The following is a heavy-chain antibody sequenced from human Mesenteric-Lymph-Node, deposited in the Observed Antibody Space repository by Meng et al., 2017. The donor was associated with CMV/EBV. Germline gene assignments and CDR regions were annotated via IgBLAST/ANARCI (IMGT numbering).Heavy chain of an antibody. J-gene: IGHJ4*02. V-gene: IGHV4-4*02. Sequence: SCAVSGGSINNSNWWNWVRQTPGKGPEWIGEIYHVGSTNYNPSLKSRVTIAVDKSRNQFSLRLRSVTAADTAVYYCGTVDFWSAYFYYWGQGTLVTVSS. D-gene: IGHD3-3*01. CDR3: GTVDFWSAYFYY. CDR1: GGSINNSNW. CDR2: IYHVGST.